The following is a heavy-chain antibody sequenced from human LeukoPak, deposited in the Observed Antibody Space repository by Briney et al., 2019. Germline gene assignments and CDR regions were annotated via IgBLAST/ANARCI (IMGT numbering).Heavy chain of an antibody. CDR1: GGSISSYY. CDR3: ARLPVGSGRYRYYYYYYMDV. CDR2: IYTSGST. J-gene: IGHJ6*03. D-gene: IGHD6-19*01. V-gene: IGHV4-4*07. Sequence: SETLSLNCTVSGGSISSYYWSWIRQPAGKGLEWIGRIYTSGSTNYNPSLKSRVTMSVDTSKNQLSLKLSSVTAADTAVYYCARLPVGSGRYRYYYYYYMDVWGKGTTVTISS.